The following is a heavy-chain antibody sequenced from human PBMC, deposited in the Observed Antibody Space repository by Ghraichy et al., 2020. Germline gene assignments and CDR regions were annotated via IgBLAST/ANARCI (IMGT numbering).Heavy chain of an antibody. D-gene: IGHD3-10*01. CDR2: ITESSATI. CDR1: GFSFGSYT. CDR3: VRGREGFDY. V-gene: IGHV3-48*01. J-gene: IGHJ4*02. Sequence: GESLNISCAASGFSFGSYTMNWVRQAPGKGLECLSYITESSATIDYADSVKGRFTISRDNVKNSVYLQMNSLRAEDTAVYYCVRGREGFDYWGQGTLVTVSS.